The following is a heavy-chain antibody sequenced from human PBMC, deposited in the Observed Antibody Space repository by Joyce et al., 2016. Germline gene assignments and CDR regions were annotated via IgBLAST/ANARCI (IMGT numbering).Heavy chain of an antibody. CDR1: GFTCDDYA. CDR2: IIWNSGRV. D-gene: IGHD6-19*01. V-gene: IGHV3-9*01. J-gene: IGHJ4*02. CDR3: AKVMMRHSSRRTLFDY. Sequence: EVQLVESGGGLVQPGRSLRLSCAASGFTCDDYAMHWVRQAPGKGMEWVSGIIWNSGRVGYADSVKGRLTIARDNAKNSRYLQMNSLRAEDTALYYCAKVMMRHSSRRTLFDYWGQGTLVIVSS.